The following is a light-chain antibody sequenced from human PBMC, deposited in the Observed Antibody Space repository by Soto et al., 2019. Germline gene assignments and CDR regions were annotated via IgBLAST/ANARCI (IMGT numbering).Light chain of an antibody. J-gene: IGLJ1*01. V-gene: IGLV1-44*01. CDR1: NSNIGINT. CDR2: ADN. CDR3: AAWDDTLNGRYV. Sequence: QSVLTQPPSASGTPGQRVTISCSGSNSNIGINTVSWYQQAPGTAPRVLIYADNQRPSGVPDRFSGSKSGTSASLAISWLQSEDEAAYYCAAWDDTLNGRYVFGTGTKVTVL.